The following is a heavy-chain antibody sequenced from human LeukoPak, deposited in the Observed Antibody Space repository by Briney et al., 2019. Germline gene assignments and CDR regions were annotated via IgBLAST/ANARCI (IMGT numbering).Heavy chain of an antibody. CDR2: FFYSGST. D-gene: IGHD3-22*01. CDR3: ARDRIITMIVGFNQGYFDL. Sequence: SETLSLTCTVSGGSISSTSYYWGWIRQPPGKGLEWISTFFYSGSTYYNPSLKSRVTISLDTSKNQFSLKLSSVSAADTAVYYCARDRIITMIVGFNQGYFDLWGRGTLVTVSS. V-gene: IGHV4-39*07. CDR1: GGSISSTSYY. J-gene: IGHJ2*01.